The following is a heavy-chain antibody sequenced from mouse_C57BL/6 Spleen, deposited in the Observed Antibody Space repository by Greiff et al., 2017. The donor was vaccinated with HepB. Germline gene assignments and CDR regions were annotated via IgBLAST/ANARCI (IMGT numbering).Heavy chain of an antibody. D-gene: IGHD2-1*01. Sequence: QVQLKQSGPGLVQPSQSLSITCTVSGFSLTSYGVHWVRQSPGKGLEWLGVIWSGGSTDYNPAFISRLSISKDNSKSQVFFKMNSLQADDTAIYYCARVYYGKGALGYWGQGTTLTVSS. CDR1: GFSLTSYG. CDR3: ARVYYGKGALGY. CDR2: IWSGGST. V-gene: IGHV2-2*01. J-gene: IGHJ2*01.